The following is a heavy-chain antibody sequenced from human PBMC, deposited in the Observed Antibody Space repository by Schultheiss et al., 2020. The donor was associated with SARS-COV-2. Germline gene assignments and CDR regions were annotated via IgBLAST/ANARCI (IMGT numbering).Heavy chain of an antibody. J-gene: IGHJ4*02. CDR3: ARLPYSSGWYYYFDY. Sequence: SETLSLTCTVSGGSISSSSYYWGWIRQPPGKGLEWIGSIYYSGTTYYTPSLKSRVTISVDTSKNQFSLRLSSVTAADTAVYYCARLPYSSGWYYYFDYWGQGTLVTVSS. V-gene: IGHV4-39*01. CDR2: IYYSGTT. CDR1: GGSISSSSYY. D-gene: IGHD6-19*01.